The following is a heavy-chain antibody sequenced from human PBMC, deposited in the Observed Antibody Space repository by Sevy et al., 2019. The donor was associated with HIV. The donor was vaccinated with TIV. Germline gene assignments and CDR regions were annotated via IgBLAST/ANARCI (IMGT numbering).Heavy chain of an antibody. D-gene: IGHD3-10*01. V-gene: IGHV3-23*01. J-gene: IGHJ6*02. CDR3: AKEMFRGVQGIWGMDV. Sequence: GGSLRLSCAASGFTFSSYAMSWVRQAPGKGLEWVSAIRGSGGSTYYADSVKGRFTISRDNSKNTLYLQMNSLRAEDTAVYYCAKEMFRGVQGIWGMDVWGQGTTVTVSS. CDR1: GFTFSSYA. CDR2: IRGSGGST.